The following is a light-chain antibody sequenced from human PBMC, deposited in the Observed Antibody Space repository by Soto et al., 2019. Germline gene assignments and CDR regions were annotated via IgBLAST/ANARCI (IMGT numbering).Light chain of an antibody. CDR1: QDISNC. J-gene: IGKJ4*01. V-gene: IGKV1-33*01. CDR3: QQCDQLPLN. Sequence: DIQMTQSPSSLSASVGDRVTITCQASQDISNCLNWYQQKPGKAPKLLIYDASKLETGVPSRFSGSGSATDFTLTISSLQAEDIARYYCQQCDQLPLNFGGGTKVDIK. CDR2: DAS.